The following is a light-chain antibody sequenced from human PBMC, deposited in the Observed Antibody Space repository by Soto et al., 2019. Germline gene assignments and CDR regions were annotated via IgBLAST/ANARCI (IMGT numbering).Light chain of an antibody. Sequence: EIVLTQSPGTLSLSPGERATLSCRASQSVSSSYLAWYQQKPGQAPRLLIYGASSRATGIPDRFSGSGSGTAFTLTISRREPEDFAVYYCQQFATSPLTFGGGTKVEI. V-gene: IGKV3-20*01. J-gene: IGKJ4*01. CDR1: QSVSSSY. CDR2: GAS. CDR3: QQFATSPLT.